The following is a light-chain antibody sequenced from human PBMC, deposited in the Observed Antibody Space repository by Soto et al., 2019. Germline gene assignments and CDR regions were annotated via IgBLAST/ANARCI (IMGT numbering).Light chain of an antibody. CDR2: GAS. V-gene: IGKV1-17*02. CDR1: QDVSND. Sequence: DIQMTQSPPSLSASVGDRVTITCRASQDVSNDLGWFQQKPGKAPKRLIFGASNLESGVPSRFSGTGSGTEFILTITNLQPEDFATYYCLQHNYIWSFGQGTKV. CDR3: LQHNYIWS. J-gene: IGKJ1*01.